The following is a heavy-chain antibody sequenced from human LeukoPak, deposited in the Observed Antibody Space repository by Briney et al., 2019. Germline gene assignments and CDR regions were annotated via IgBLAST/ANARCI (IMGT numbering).Heavy chain of an antibody. CDR2: ISYDGSNK. J-gene: IGHJ4*02. D-gene: IGHD3-10*01. CDR1: GFTFSSYA. CDR3: AKDLQGSYFDY. Sequence: GGSLRLSCAASGFTFSSYAMHWVRQAPGKGLEWVAVISYDGSNKYYADSVKGRFTISRDNSKNTLYLQMNSLRAEDTAVYYCAKDLQGSYFDYWGQGTLVTVSS. V-gene: IGHV3-30-3*01.